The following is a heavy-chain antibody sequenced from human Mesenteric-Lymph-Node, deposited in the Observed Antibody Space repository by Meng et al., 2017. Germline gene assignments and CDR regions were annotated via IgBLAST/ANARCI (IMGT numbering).Heavy chain of an antibody. CDR3: ASSDYYRSDY. J-gene: IGHJ4*02. CDR1: GGSISRSVW. V-gene: IGHV4-4*02. Sequence: QVQLQESGPGLVKPSETLSLTCAVSGGSISRSVWWSWVRQPPGKGLEWIGETSHSGSTNYSPSLKSRVTISLDKSKNQLSLKLNSVTAADTAVYYCASSDYYRSDYWGQGTLVTVSS. D-gene: IGHD3-22*01. CDR2: TSHSGST.